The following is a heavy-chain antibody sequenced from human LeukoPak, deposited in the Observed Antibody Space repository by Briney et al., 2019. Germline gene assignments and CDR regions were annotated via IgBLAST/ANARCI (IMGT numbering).Heavy chain of an antibody. D-gene: IGHD3-22*01. V-gene: IGHV1-69*13. Sequence: SVKVSCKAPGGTFSSYAISWVRQAPGQGLEWMGGIIPIFGTANYAQKFQGRVTITADESTSTAYMELSSLRSEDTAVYYCARDLLGFDDYYDSSGYYAFDIWGQGTMVTVSS. CDR3: ARDLLGFDDYYDSSGYYAFDI. CDR1: GGTFSSYA. J-gene: IGHJ3*02. CDR2: IIPIFGTA.